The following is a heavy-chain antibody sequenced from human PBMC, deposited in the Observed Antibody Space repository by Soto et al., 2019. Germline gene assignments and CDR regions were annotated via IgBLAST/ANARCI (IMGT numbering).Heavy chain of an antibody. CDR3: ASAYSGYYDY. Sequence: QVQLVESGGGVVRPGRSLRLSCAASGFTFSSYGMHWVRQAPGKGLEWVAVIWYDGSNKYYADSVKGRFTISRDNSKNTLYLQMNSLRAEDTAVYYCASAYSGYYDYWGQGTLVTVSS. CDR1: GFTFSSYG. J-gene: IGHJ4*02. D-gene: IGHD5-12*01. V-gene: IGHV3-33*01. CDR2: IWYDGSNK.